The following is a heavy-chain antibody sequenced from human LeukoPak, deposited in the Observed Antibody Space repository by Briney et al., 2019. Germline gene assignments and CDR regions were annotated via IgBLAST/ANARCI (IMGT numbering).Heavy chain of an antibody. CDR2: ISWNSGSI. D-gene: IGHD3-10*01. Sequence: PGRSLRLSCAASGFTFDDYAMHWVRHAPGKGLEWVSGISWNSGSIGYADSVKGRFTISRDNAKNSLYLQMNSLRAEDTALYYCARGHYGSGSYPDYWGQGTLVTVSS. V-gene: IGHV3-9*01. CDR1: GFTFDDYA. CDR3: ARGHYGSGSYPDY. J-gene: IGHJ4*02.